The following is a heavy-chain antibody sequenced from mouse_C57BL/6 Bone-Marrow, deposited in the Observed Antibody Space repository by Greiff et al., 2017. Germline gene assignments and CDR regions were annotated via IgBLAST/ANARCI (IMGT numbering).Heavy chain of an antibody. CDR3: TLDYDYHGYFDV. V-gene: IGHV5-17*01. J-gene: IGHJ1*03. CDR2: ISSGSSII. D-gene: IGHD2-4*01. Sequence: EVKVVESGGGLVKPGGSLKLSCAASGFTFSDYGMHWVRQAPERGLEWVAYISSGSSIIYYAATVKGRFTISRDNAKNTLFLQMTSLRSEDTAMYYCTLDYDYHGYFDVWGTGTTVTVSS. CDR1: GFTFSDYG.